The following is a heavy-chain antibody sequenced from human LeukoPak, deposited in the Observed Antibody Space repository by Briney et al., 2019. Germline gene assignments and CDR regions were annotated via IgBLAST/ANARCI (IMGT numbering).Heavy chain of an antibody. J-gene: IGHJ5*02. CDR1: GGSISSGGYY. V-gene: IGHV4-31*03. CDR2: IYYSGST. Sequence: SETLSLTCTVSGGSISSGGYYWSWIRQHPGKGLEWIGYIYYSGSTYYNPSLKSRVTISVDTSKNQFSLKLSSVTAADPAVYYCAKKGAATGRGWFDPWGQGTLVTVSS. D-gene: IGHD6-13*01. CDR3: AKKGAATGRGWFDP.